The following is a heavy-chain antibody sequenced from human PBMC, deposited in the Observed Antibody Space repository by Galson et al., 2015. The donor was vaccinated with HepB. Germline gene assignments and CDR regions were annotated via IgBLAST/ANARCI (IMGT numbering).Heavy chain of an antibody. CDR3: ARASCSSTSCYTSYYYYGMDV. D-gene: IGHD2-2*02. CDR2: ISSSSSYT. J-gene: IGHJ6*02. CDR1: GFTFSDYY. V-gene: IGHV3-11*06. Sequence: SLRLSCAASGFTFSDYYMSWIRQAPGKGLEWVSYISSSSSYTNYADSVKGRFTISRDNAKNSLYLQMNSLRAEDTAVYYCARASCSSTSCYTSYYYYGMDVWGQGTTVTVSS.